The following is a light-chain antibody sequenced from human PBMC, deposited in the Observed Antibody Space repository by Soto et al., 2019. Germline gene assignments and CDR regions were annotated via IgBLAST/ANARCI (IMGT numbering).Light chain of an antibody. V-gene: IGLV2-23*01. J-gene: IGLJ3*02. CDR1: SSDVGSYNL. Sequence: QSALTQPASVSGSPGQSITISCTGTSSDVGSYNLVSWYQQHPAKAPKLMIYEGTKRPSGISNRFSGSKSGNTASLTIFGLQAEDEADYYCCSLAGSNTWVFGGGTKVTVL. CDR3: CSLAGSNTWV. CDR2: EGT.